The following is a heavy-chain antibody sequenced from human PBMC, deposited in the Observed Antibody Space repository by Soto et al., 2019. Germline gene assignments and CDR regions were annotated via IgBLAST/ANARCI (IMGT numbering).Heavy chain of an antibody. D-gene: IGHD3-10*01. V-gene: IGHV1-69*01. CDR2: IIPIFGTA. CDR1: GGTFSSYA. CDR3: ARDWGYYGSGSYLSSDAFDI. J-gene: IGHJ3*02. Sequence: QVQLVQSGAEVKKPGSSVKVSCKASGGTFSSYAISWVRQAPGQGLEWMGGIIPIFGTANYAQKFQGRVTITADESTSTAYMELSSLRSEDTAVYYCARDWGYYGSGSYLSSDAFDIWGQGTMVTVSS.